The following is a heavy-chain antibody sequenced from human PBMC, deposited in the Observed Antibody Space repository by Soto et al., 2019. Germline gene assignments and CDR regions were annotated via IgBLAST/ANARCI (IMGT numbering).Heavy chain of an antibody. D-gene: IGHD3-10*01. CDR3: ARARSLLLWFGDHLRSKFDY. Sequence: ASVKVSCKASGYTFTSYGISWVRQAPGQGLEWMGWISAYNGNTKYAQKLQGRATISVDKSNNQFSLRLRSVTAADTAVYYCARARSLLLWFGDHLRSKFDYWGRGTLVTVSS. J-gene: IGHJ4*02. CDR1: GYTFTSYG. V-gene: IGHV1-18*01. CDR2: ISAYNGNT.